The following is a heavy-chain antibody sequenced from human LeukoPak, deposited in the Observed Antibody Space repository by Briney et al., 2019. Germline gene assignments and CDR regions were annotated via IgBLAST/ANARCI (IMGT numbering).Heavy chain of an antibody. J-gene: IGHJ3*02. CDR2: IKQDGSEK. D-gene: IGHD5-18*01. V-gene: IGHV3-7*03. Sequence: GGSLRLSCAASEFTFSSYWMSWVRQAPGKGLEWVANIKQDGSEKYYVDSVKGRFTISRDNAKNSLYLQMNSLRAEDTALYYCAKEGNRYSYGSDAFDIWGQGTMVTVSS. CDR1: EFTFSSYW. CDR3: AKEGNRYSYGSDAFDI.